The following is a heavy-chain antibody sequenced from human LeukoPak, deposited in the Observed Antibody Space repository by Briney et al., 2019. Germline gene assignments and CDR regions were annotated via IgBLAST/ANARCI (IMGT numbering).Heavy chain of an antibody. CDR3: ARDPRIAAAGTPGSGGYYGMDV. V-gene: IGHV1-18*01. Sequence: ASVKVSCKTSGYIFAHNGISWVRQAPGQGPEWMGWISAYNGDTNYAQNFQGRVTMTRDMSTSTVYMELRSLRSDDTAVYYCARDPRIAAAGTPGSGGYYGMDVWGQGTTVTVSS. CDR2: ISAYNGDT. J-gene: IGHJ6*02. CDR1: GYIFAHNG. D-gene: IGHD6-13*01.